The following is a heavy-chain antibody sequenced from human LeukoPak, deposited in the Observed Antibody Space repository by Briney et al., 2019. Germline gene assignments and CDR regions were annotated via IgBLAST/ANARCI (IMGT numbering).Heavy chain of an antibody. V-gene: IGHV3-30*03. CDR3: ARDLHYGDYGSFDY. Sequence: TGGSLRLSCAPSGFTFSSHGMHWVRQAPGKGLEWVAIISNDGSRKYYAHSVKGRFTISRDNSKNTLYLQMNSLRAEDTAVYYCARDLHYGDYGSFDYWGQGTLVTVSS. J-gene: IGHJ4*02. CDR1: GFTFSSHG. CDR2: ISNDGSRK. D-gene: IGHD4-17*01.